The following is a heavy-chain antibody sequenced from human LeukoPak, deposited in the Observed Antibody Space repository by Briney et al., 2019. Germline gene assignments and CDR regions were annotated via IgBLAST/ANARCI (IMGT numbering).Heavy chain of an antibody. V-gene: IGHV4-34*01. CDR2: INHSGST. CDR3: ANTVAEDAFDI. J-gene: IGHJ3*02. CDR1: GGSFSGYY. Sequence: SETLSLTCAVYGGSFSGYYWSWIRQPPGKGLEWIGEINHSGSTNYNPSLKSRVTISVDTPKNQFSLKLSSVTAADTAVYYCANTVAEDAFDIWGQGTMVTVSS. D-gene: IGHD6-19*01.